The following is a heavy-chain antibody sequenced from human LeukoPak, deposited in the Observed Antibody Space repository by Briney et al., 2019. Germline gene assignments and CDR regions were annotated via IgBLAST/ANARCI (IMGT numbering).Heavy chain of an antibody. Sequence: PGGSLRLSCAASGFTFSSFAMNWVRQAPGKGLEWVSTISGSGGSTYYADSVKGRFTISRDNSKNTLYVEMNSLRAEDTAVYYCARSPEALYCSSTSCYMVPLLPPDYWGQGTLVTVSS. CDR1: GFTFSSFA. D-gene: IGHD2-2*02. CDR3: ARSPEALYCSSTSCYMVPLLPPDY. J-gene: IGHJ4*02. CDR2: ISGSGGST. V-gene: IGHV3-23*01.